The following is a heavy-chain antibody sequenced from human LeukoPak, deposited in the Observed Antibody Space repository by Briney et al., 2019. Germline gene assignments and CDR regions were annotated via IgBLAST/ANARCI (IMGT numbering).Heavy chain of an antibody. J-gene: IGHJ6*03. CDR1: GGSISSYY. CDR2: IYYSGST. D-gene: IGHD1-14*01. Sequence: PSETLSLTCTVSGGSISSYYWSWIRQPPGKGLEWIGYIYYSGSTNYNPSLKSRVTISVDTSKNQFSLKLSSVTAADTAVYYCARVTPDPYLRYYYYYYMDVWGKGTTVTVSS. CDR3: ARVTPDPYLRYYYYYYMDV. V-gene: IGHV4-59*01.